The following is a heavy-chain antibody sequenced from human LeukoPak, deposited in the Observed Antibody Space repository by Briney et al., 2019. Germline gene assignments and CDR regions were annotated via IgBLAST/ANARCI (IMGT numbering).Heavy chain of an antibody. J-gene: IGHJ4*02. D-gene: IGHD2-8*01. CDR3: ARDCTNGVCPVDY. Sequence: PGGSLRLSCAASGFTFDDYGMSWVRQAPGKGLEWVSGINWNGGSTGYADSVKGRLTISRDNAKNSLYLQMNSLRAEDTAVYYCARDCTNGVCPVDYWGQGTLVTVSS. CDR2: INWNGGST. CDR1: GFTFDDYG. V-gene: IGHV3-20*04.